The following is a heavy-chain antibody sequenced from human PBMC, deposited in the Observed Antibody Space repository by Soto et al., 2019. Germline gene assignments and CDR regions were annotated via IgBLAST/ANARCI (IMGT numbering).Heavy chain of an antibody. CDR2: IYAGGST. D-gene: IGHD3-10*01. V-gene: IGHV3-53*02. CDR3: ANEQATSEGRVA. Sequence: EVQLVETGGGLIQPGGSLRLSCAASGFTVSTNYLSWVRQAPGKGLEWVSVIYAGGSTYYADSVKGRFTISRDNSKNTLYLQMNSLTAEDTAVYFCANEQATSEGRVAWGQGTLVTVSS. J-gene: IGHJ5*02. CDR1: GFTVSTNY.